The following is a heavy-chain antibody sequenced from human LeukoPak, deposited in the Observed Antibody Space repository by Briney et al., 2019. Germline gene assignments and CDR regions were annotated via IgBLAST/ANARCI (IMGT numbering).Heavy chain of an antibody. D-gene: IGHD5-18*01. Sequence: GGSLRLSCAASGFTFSSYAMSWVRQAPGKGLEWVSAISGSGGSTYYADSVKGRFTISRNNSKNTLYLQMNSLRAEDTAVYYCAKERYSYGYAYYFDYWGQGTLVTVSS. J-gene: IGHJ4*02. CDR2: ISGSGGST. CDR3: AKERYSYGYAYYFDY. V-gene: IGHV3-23*01. CDR1: GFTFSSYA.